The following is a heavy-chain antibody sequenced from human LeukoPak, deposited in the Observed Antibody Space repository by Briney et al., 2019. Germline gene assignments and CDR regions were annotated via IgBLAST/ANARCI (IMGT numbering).Heavy chain of an antibody. V-gene: IGHV4-59*01. J-gene: IGHJ4*02. CDR1: GGSISSYY. D-gene: IGHD6-19*01. CDR2: IYYSGST. CDR3: ARDGPAWRMWQWLVAGVDY. Sequence: SETLSLTCTVSGGSISSYYWSWIRQPPGKGLEWIGYIYYSGSTNYNPSLKSRVTISVDPSKNQFSLKLSSVTAADTAVYYCARDGPAWRMWQWLVAGVDYWGQGTLVTVSS.